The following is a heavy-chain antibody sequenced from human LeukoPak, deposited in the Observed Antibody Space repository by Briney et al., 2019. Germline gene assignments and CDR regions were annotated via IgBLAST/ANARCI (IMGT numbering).Heavy chain of an antibody. CDR1: GMTFSSHW. J-gene: IGHJ5*02. CDR3: ARYCTFRTCSGTKFDA. V-gene: IGHV3-7*01. D-gene: IGHD1-1*01. CDR2: IKSDGSEI. Sequence: GGSLRLSCAASGMTFSSHWMTWVRQTPGKGLEWLATIKSDGSEIYYLDSVKGRFTISRDNAKNSLYLQMNSLRAEDSAVYYCARYCTFRTCSGTKFDAWGQGTLVTVSS.